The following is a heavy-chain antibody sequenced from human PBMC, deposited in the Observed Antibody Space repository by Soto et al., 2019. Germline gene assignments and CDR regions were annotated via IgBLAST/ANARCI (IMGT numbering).Heavy chain of an antibody. D-gene: IGHD7-27*01. CDR3: AQDLTGSGYFDL. CDR2: IYWDDDK. CDR1: GFSLSTSGVG. V-gene: IGHV2-5*02. J-gene: IGHJ2*01. Sequence: QITLKESGPTLVKPTQTLTLTCTFSGFSLSTSGVGVGWIRQPPGKALEWLALIYWDDDKRYSPSLKSRLTNTKDTTKNQVVLTMTNMDPVDTATYYCAQDLTGSGYFDLWGRGTLVTVSS.